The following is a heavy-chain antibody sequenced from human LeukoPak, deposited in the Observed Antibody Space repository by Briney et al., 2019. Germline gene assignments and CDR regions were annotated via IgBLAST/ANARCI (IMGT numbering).Heavy chain of an antibody. J-gene: IGHJ4*02. Sequence: GESLKISCKGSGYGFTSYWIGWVRQMPGKGLEWMGVIYPADSDTKNSPSFQGQVTISADKSISTAYLHWRSLKASDTAIYYCARLTDNDSPFDYWGRGTLVSVSS. CDR3: ARLTDNDSPFDY. CDR2: IYPADSDT. D-gene: IGHD2-21*02. V-gene: IGHV5-51*01. CDR1: GYGFTSYW.